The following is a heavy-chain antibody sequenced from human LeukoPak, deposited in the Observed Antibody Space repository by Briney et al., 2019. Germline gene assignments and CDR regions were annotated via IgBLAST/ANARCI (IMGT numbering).Heavy chain of an antibody. V-gene: IGHV3-23*01. D-gene: IGHD6-13*01. CDR2: IGGSGGST. J-gene: IGHJ4*02. Sequence: GGSLRLSCAVSGFPFSTFWMSWVRQAPGKGLEWVSGIGGSGGSTYVADSVKGRFTVSRDNSKNTLYLQMNSLRADDTAVYYCAKDRPTVYSSSWLHFLDSWGQGTLVTVSS. CDR1: GFPFSTFW. CDR3: AKDRPTVYSSSWLHFLDS.